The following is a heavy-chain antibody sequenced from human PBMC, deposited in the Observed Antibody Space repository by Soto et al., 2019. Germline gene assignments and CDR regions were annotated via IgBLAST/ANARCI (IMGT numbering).Heavy chain of an antibody. Sequence: GESLKISCKGSGYSFTSYWVSWVRQMPGKGLEWVGRIDPSDSYTNYSPSFQGHVTISADKSISTAYLQWSSLKVSDTAMYYCATNILTVYYYYGMDVWGQGTTVTVSS. CDR3: ATNILTVYYYYGMDV. CDR1: GYSFTSYW. D-gene: IGHD3-9*01. CDR2: IDPSDSYT. V-gene: IGHV5-10-1*01. J-gene: IGHJ6*02.